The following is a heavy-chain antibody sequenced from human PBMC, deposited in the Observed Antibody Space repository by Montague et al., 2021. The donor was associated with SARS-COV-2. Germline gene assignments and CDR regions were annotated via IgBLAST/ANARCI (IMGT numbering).Heavy chain of an antibody. CDR3: ARGFRLQLWQTNYYFGL. J-gene: IGHJ2*01. CDR2: IYDTGNT. CDR1: GGSISGHY. D-gene: IGHD5-18*01. Sequence: SETLSLTCTVSGGSISGHYWSWIRQPPGKGPEWIGNIYDTGNTNYNPSLKSRVTISEDTSKNQFSLRLTSVTAADTAVYYCARGFRLQLWQTNYYFGLWGRGTLVSVSS. V-gene: IGHV4-59*11.